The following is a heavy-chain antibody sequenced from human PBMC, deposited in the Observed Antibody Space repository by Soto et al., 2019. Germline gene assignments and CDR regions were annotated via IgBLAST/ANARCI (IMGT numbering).Heavy chain of an antibody. CDR1: GGSISSYY. Sequence: QVQLQESGPGLVKPSETLSLTCTVSGGSISSYYWSWIRQPPGKGLEWIGYIYYSGSTNYNPSLQSRVTISVDTSKNQFSLKLSSVTAADTAVYYCARGGDILTGGPPFDYWGQGTLVTVSS. J-gene: IGHJ4*02. CDR2: IYYSGST. V-gene: IGHV4-59*01. CDR3: ARGGDILTGGPPFDY. D-gene: IGHD3-9*01.